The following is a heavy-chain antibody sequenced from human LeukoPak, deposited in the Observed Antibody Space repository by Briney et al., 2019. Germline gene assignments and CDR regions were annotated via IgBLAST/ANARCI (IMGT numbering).Heavy chain of an antibody. CDR2: IIPIFGTA. J-gene: IGHJ6*03. D-gene: IGHD2-2*02. Sequence: SVKVSCKASGGTFSSYAISWVRQAPGQGLEWMGGIIPIFGTANYAQKFQGRVTITTDESTSTAYMELSSLRSEDTAVYYCAVALGYCSSTSCYTPNHYYYYYHMDVWGKGTTVTVSS. CDR3: AVALGYCSSTSCYTPNHYYYYYHMDV. CDR1: GGTFSSYA. V-gene: IGHV1-69*05.